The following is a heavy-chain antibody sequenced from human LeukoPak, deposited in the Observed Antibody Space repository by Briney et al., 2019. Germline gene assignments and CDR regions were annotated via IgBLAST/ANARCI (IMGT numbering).Heavy chain of an antibody. Sequence: GGSLRLSCAASGFTFSSYAMSWVRQAPGKGLEWVSAISGSGGSTYYADSVKGRFTISRDNSKNTLYLQMNSLRAEDTAVYYCARAELWGVRYSGYGWYFDYWGQGTLVTVSS. CDR1: GFTFSSYA. CDR2: ISGSGGST. D-gene: IGHD5-12*01. V-gene: IGHV3-23*01. CDR3: ARAELWGVRYSGYGWYFDY. J-gene: IGHJ4*02.